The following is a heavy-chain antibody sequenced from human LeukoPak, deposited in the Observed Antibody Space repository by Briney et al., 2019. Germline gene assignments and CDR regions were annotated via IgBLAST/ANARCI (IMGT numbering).Heavy chain of an antibody. D-gene: IGHD3-16*01. V-gene: IGHV1-69*01. J-gene: IGHJ6*03. Sequence: VKVSCKASGGAFSSYAISWVRQAPGQGLEWMGGIIPIFGTANYAQKFQGRVTITADESTSTAYMELSSLRSEDTAVYYCARQRVRGFYYYYYMDVWGKGTTVTISS. CDR2: IIPIFGTA. CDR3: ARQRVRGFYYYYYMDV. CDR1: GGAFSSYA.